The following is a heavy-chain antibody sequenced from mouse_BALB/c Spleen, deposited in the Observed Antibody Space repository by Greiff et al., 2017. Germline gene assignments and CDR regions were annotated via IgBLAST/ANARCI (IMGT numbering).Heavy chain of an antibody. Sequence: VQLQQPGAALVKPGASVKLSCKASGYTFTSYYMYWVKQRPGQGLEWIGGINPSNGGTNFNEKFKSKATLTVDKSSSTAYMQLSSLTSEDSAVYYCTRYYRYDGWADYWGQGTTLTVSS. V-gene: IGHV1S81*02. CDR2: INPSNGGT. CDR3: TRYYRYDGWADY. J-gene: IGHJ2*01. D-gene: IGHD2-14*01. CDR1: GYTFTSYY.